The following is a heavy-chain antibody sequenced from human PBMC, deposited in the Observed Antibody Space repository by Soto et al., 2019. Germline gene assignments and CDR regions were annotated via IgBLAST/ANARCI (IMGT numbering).Heavy chain of an antibody. CDR3: AKEAVGTFDI. Sequence: QVQLVESGGGVAQPGRSLRLSCAASGFTFNNYGMHWVRHAPGKGLEWVALISYDGSKNFYADSVKGRFTISRDNSKNTLYLQMNSLRAEDTAVYYCAKEAVGTFDIWGQGTMVTVSS. CDR1: GFTFNNYG. D-gene: IGHD6-13*01. CDR2: ISYDGSKN. V-gene: IGHV3-30*18. J-gene: IGHJ3*02.